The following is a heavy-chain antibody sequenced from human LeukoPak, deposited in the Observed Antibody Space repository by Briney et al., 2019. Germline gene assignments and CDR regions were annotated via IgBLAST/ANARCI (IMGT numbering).Heavy chain of an antibody. Sequence: PGGSLRLSCAASGFAFSTYWMHWVRQASGKGLVWVSRINSDGRSTTYADSVKGRFTISRDNAKNSLPLQMNGLKAEDTAFYYCAKDKVDDIRGYYYRGAYFQHWGQGTLVTVSS. D-gene: IGHD3-22*01. J-gene: IGHJ1*01. CDR3: AKDKVDDIRGYYYRGAYFQH. V-gene: IGHV3-74*01. CDR1: GFAFSTYW. CDR2: INSDGRST.